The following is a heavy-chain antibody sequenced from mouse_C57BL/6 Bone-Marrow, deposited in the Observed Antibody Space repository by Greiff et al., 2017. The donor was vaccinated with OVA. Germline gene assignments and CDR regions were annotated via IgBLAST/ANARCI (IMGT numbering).Heavy chain of an antibody. CDR2: INPNNGGT. J-gene: IGHJ4*01. CDR1: GYKFTDYN. D-gene: IGHD3-1*01. CDR3: ARGSFYYAMDY. V-gene: IGHV1-18*01. Sequence: EVQLKQSGPELVKPGASVKIPCKASGYKFTDYNMDWVKQSHGKSLEWMGDINPNNGGTIYNQKFKGKATLTVDRSSSTSYMELRSLTSEDTDVYYCARGSFYYAMDYWGQGTSVTVSS.